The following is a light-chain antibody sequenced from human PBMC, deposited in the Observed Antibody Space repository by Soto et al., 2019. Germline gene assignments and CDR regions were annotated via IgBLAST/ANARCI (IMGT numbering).Light chain of an antibody. J-gene: IGKJ4*01. V-gene: IGKV3-15*01. CDR3: QQYHDWPPLT. CDR2: SAS. CDR1: QSISSN. Sequence: EIEMTQSPATLSVSPGQRVTLSCRASQSISSNLAWYQQKPGQPPRLLFYSASARATGTSARFSASESGTEFSLTISSLQSEDVAIYYCQQYHDWPPLTFGGGTKVQIK.